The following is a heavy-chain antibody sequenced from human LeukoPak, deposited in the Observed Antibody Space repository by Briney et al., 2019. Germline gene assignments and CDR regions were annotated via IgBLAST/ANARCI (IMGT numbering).Heavy chain of an antibody. CDR2: ISGSGGST. J-gene: IGHJ3*02. Sequence: GGSLRLSCAASGFTFSRYAMSWGRQAPGKGLEWVSVISGSGGSTYYADSVKGRFTISRDNSKNTLYLQMNSLRAEDTAVYYCAKDYLDIVVVPDALDAFDIWGQGTMVTVSS. CDR3: AKDYLDIVVVPDALDAFDI. CDR1: GFTFSRYA. V-gene: IGHV3-23*01. D-gene: IGHD2-2*03.